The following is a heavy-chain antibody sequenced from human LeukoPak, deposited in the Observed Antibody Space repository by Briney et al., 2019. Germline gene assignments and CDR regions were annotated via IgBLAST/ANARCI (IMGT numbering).Heavy chain of an antibody. CDR1: GFTFSSYA. Sequence: PGGSLRLSCAASGFTFSSYAMHWVRQAPGKGLEWVAVISYDGSNKYYADSVKGRFTISRDNAKNSLYLQMNSLRAEDTAVYYCARARSSGYATDAFDIWGQGTMVTVSS. D-gene: IGHD5-12*01. J-gene: IGHJ3*02. V-gene: IGHV3-30-3*01. CDR3: ARARSSGYATDAFDI. CDR2: ISYDGSNK.